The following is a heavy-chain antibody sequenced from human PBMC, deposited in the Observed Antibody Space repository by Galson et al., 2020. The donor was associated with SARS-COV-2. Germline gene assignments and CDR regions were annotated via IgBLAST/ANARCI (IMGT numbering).Heavy chain of an antibody. D-gene: IGHD5-12*01. CDR2: ISYDGSNK. J-gene: IGHJ4*02. Sequence: GGSLRLSCAASGFTFSSYGMHWVRQAPGKGLEWVAVISYDGSNKYYADSVKGRFTISRDNSKNTLYLQINSLRAEDTAVYYCAKARDIVATIADYWGQGTLVTVSS. CDR1: GFTFSSYG. CDR3: AKARDIVATIADY. V-gene: IGHV3-30*18.